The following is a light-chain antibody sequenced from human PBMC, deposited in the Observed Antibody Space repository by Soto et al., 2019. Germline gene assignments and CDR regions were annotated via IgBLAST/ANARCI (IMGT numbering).Light chain of an antibody. Sequence: EVVMTQSPATLSVSPGERATLSCRASQSVGTFLAWYQQRPGQAPRLLIHGASTRASGIPARFSGSGSGTEFTLTISSLQSEDFAVDYCQQYNNWPPLTFGAGTKVEI. J-gene: IGKJ4*01. CDR3: QQYNNWPPLT. CDR2: GAS. CDR1: QSVGTF. V-gene: IGKV3-15*01.